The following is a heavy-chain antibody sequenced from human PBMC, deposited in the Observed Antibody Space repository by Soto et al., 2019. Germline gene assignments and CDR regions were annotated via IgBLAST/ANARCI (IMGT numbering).Heavy chain of an antibody. CDR1: GFTFSSYS. D-gene: IGHD3-9*01. J-gene: IGHJ3*02. CDR3: PTSTYDIFTAYYTLDAFDI. V-gene: IGHV3-48*02. Sequence: PGGSLRLSCAASGFTFSSYSMNWVRQAPGKGLEWVSYISSSSSSIYYADSVKGRFTISRDNAKNSLYLQMSSLRDEDTAVYYCPTSTYDIFTAYYTLDAFDIWRQGTMVTVSS. CDR2: ISSSSSSI.